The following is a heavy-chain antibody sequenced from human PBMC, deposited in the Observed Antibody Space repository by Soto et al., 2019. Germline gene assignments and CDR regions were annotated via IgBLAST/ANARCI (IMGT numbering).Heavy chain of an antibody. J-gene: IGHJ6*02. V-gene: IGHV4-39*01. CDR1: GASVSSSSYY. Sequence: SETLSLTCTVSGASVSSSSYYWGWIRQPPGKGLEWIGSIYYSGSTYYNPSLKSRVTISVDTSENQISLKLSSVTAADTAVYYCARLNAGTTYYYYGMDVWGQGTTVTSP. CDR2: IYYSGST. D-gene: IGHD1-7*01. CDR3: ARLNAGTTYYYYGMDV.